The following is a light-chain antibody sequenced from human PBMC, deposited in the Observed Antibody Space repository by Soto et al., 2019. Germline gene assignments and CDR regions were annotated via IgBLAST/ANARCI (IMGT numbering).Light chain of an antibody. J-gene: IGKJ5*01. V-gene: IGKV3-15*01. Sequence: EIVMTQPPATLSVSPVERATLSCRASQSVSSNLAWYQQKPGQAPRVLIYEASTRATDIPATFSGSGAGTEFTLTISSLQSEDFAVYYCQQYGNSPSTFGQGTRLEIK. CDR3: QQYGNSPST. CDR1: QSVSSN. CDR2: EAS.